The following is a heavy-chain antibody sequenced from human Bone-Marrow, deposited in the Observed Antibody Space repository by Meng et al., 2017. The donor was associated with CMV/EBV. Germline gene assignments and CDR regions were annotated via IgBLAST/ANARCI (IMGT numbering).Heavy chain of an antibody. Sequence: GESLKISCAASGLTFGNYAMSWVRQAPGKGLEWVSTISGAAINAYYADSVKGRFNLSRDNSKNTMYLQMNSLRPEDMATYYCARGGSSGSFFFDYWGQGTLVTVSS. CDR1: GLTFGNYA. D-gene: IGHD1-26*01. CDR2: ISGAAINA. CDR3: ARGGSSGSFFFDY. V-gene: IGHV3-23*01. J-gene: IGHJ4*02.